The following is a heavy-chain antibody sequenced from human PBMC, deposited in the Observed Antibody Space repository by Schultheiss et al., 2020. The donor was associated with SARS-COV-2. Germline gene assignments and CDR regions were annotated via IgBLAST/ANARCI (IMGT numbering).Heavy chain of an antibody. V-gene: IGHV3-21*01. CDR2: ISSSSSYI. Sequence: GGSLRLSCAASGFTFSSYSMNWVRQAPGKGLAWVSSISSSSSYIYYADSVKGRFTISRDNAKNSLYLQMNSLRAEDTAVYYCARVYEWEPQLGYYGMDVWCQGNTVTVSS. CDR1: GFTFSSYS. CDR3: ARVYEWEPQLGYYGMDV. J-gene: IGHJ6*02. D-gene: IGHD1-26*01.